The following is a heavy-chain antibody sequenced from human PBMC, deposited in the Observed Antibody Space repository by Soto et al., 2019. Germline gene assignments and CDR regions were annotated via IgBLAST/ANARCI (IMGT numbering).Heavy chain of an antibody. V-gene: IGHV3-74*03. Sequence: PGGSLRLSCTASGLSFSNTWMHWVRQAPGKGLVWVSHINSDGSTTTYADSVKGRFTISRDNTKNTVYLQMNSLRADETAVYHCATDGSYAQKVCGKGTTVTV. CDR2: INSDGSTT. J-gene: IGHJ6*03. CDR3: ATDGSYAQKV. D-gene: IGHD2-2*01. CDR1: GLSFSNTW.